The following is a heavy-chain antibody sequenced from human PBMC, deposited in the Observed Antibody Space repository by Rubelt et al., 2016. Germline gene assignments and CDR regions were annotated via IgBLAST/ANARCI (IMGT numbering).Heavy chain of an antibody. CDR1: GGSISTYY. Sequence: QVQLQESGPGLVKPSETLSLTCTVSGGSISTYYWSWIRQPPGKGLEWIGYIYYSGSTNYNPPLQSRVPMSVDTSKNQVSLKLGYVTAADTAVYYCARLGYQTYWYFDLWGRGTLVTVSS. D-gene: IGHD5-12*01. CDR3: ARLGYQTYWYFDL. J-gene: IGHJ2*01. CDR2: IYYSGST. V-gene: IGHV4-59*01.